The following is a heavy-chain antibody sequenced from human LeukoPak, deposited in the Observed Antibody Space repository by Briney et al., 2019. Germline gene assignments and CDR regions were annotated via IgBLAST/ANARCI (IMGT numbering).Heavy chain of an antibody. J-gene: IGHJ6*02. CDR2: IRSKANSYAT. CDR1: GFTFSGSA. CDR3: TSSYYYDSSGYSGYYYYGMDV. D-gene: IGHD3-22*01. V-gene: IGHV3-73*01. Sequence: GGSLKLSCAASGFTFSGSAMHWVRQASGKGLEWVGRIRSKANSYATAYAASVKGRFTISRDDSKNTAYLQMNSLKTEDTAVYYCTSSYYYDSSGYSGYYYYGMDVWGQGTTVTVSS.